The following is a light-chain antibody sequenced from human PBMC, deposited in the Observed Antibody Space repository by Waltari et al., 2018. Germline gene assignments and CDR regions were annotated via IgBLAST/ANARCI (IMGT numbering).Light chain of an antibody. V-gene: IGKV1-39*01. CDR2: AAS. J-gene: IGKJ2*03. CDR3: QQSYSTPYS. Sequence: DLQMTQSPTSLSASVGDRVPITCRASQTISTYLNWYQQKPGKAPKLLIYAASTLEGGVPSRFSGSASGTDFTLSISSLQPEDFATYYCQQSYSTPYSFGQGTKLEIK. CDR1: QTISTY.